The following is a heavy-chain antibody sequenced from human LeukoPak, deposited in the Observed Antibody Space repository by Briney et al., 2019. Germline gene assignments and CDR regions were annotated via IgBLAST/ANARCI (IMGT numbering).Heavy chain of an antibody. V-gene: IGHV3-21*01. J-gene: IGHJ5*02. CDR1: GFTFSSYS. D-gene: IGHD6-13*01. Sequence: GGSLRLSCAASGFTFSSYSMNWVRQAPGKGLEWVSSISSSSSYIYYADSVKGRFTISRDNAKNSLYLQMNSLRAEDTAVYYCAGGGYRSRMLGFDPWGQGTLVTISS. CDR2: ISSSSSYI. CDR3: AGGGYRSRMLGFDP.